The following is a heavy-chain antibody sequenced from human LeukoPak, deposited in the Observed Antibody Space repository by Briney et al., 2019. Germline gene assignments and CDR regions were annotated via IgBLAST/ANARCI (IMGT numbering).Heavy chain of an antibody. Sequence: ASVKVSCKASGYTFTGNYMHWVRQAPGQGLEWMGWINPNSGGTNYAQKFQGRVTMTRDTSTSTVYMELSSLRSEDTAVYYCARIAGYSSHFDYWGQGTLVTVSS. CDR1: GYTFTGNY. CDR3: ARIAGYSSHFDY. J-gene: IGHJ4*02. D-gene: IGHD5-18*01. CDR2: INPNSGGT. V-gene: IGHV1-2*02.